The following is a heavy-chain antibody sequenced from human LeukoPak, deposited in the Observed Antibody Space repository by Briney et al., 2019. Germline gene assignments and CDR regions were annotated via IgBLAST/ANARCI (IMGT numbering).Heavy chain of an antibody. D-gene: IGHD6-13*01. CDR1: GFTFNSYA. Sequence: PGGSLRLSCAASGFTFNSYAMFWVRQAPGKGLEWVAVISYDGSTVYYAGSVKGRFTISRDTSENTLSLQMNSLRVEDTAVYFCTRPSGVGSNWDSPFDHWGQGTLVTVSS. CDR2: ISYDGSTV. J-gene: IGHJ4*02. V-gene: IGHV3-30-3*01. CDR3: TRPSGVGSNWDSPFDH.